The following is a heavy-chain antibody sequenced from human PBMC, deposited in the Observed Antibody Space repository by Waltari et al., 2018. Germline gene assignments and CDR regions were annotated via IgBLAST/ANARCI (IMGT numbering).Heavy chain of an antibody. CDR2: IRSKAYGGTT. J-gene: IGHJ4*02. V-gene: IGHV3-49*04. Sequence: EVQLVESGGGLVHPGRSLRLSCTASGFTFGAYAMRWVRQAPGKGLEWVGFIRSKAYGGTTEDAASVKGRFTISRDDSKSIAYLQMNSLKTEDTAVYYCTRYSSGELDYWGQGTLVTVSS. D-gene: IGHD6-19*01. CDR1: GFTFGAYA. CDR3: TRYSSGELDY.